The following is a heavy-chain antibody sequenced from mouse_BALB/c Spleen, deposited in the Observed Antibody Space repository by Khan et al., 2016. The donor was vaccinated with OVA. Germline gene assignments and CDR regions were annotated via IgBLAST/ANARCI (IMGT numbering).Heavy chain of an antibody. Sequence: VQLQESGAELARPGASVKLSCTASGYTFTDYYINWVKQRTGQGLEWIGEISPGSGDTYYNERFMGKATLTADKSSSTAYMQLSSRTSEASAVYFCARRNYFGYTFAYWGQGTLGTVSA. CDR1: GYTFTDYY. CDR2: ISPGSGDT. V-gene: IGHV1-77*01. D-gene: IGHD1-2*01. J-gene: IGHJ3*01. CDR3: ARRNYFGYTFAY.